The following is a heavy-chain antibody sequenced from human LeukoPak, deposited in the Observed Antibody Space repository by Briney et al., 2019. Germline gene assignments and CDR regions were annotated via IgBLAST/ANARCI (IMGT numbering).Heavy chain of an antibody. CDR3: AKDLQRYNYESSGYYITSAFDY. Sequence: AGGSLGLSCAASGFTLRSYAMSWVRQAPGKGLEWVSAISGSGVSTFYSDSVKGRFTISRDNSKNTLYLQMNSLRAEDTAVYYCAKDLQRYNYESSGYYITSAFDYWGQGTLVTVSS. D-gene: IGHD3-22*01. CDR1: GFTLRSYA. V-gene: IGHV3-23*01. J-gene: IGHJ4*02. CDR2: ISGSGVST.